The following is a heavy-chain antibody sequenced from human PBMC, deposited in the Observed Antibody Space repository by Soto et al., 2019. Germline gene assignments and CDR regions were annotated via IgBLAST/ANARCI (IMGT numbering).Heavy chain of an antibody. CDR2: INPSGDIT. D-gene: IGHD1-26*01. CDR3: TRDGTRGDFDY. CDR1: GYTFTNHY. Sequence: QVQLVQSGAEVKKPGASVKISCKASGYTFTNHYMHWVRQAPGQGLEWMGIINPSGDITNYARKFQGRVTMTRDTSTSTVYMELSSLRSDDTAVYYCTRDGTRGDFDYWGQGTLATVSS. V-gene: IGHV1-46*01. J-gene: IGHJ4*02.